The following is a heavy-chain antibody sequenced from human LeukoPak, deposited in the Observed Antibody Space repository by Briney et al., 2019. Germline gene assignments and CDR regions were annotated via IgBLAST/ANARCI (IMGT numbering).Heavy chain of an antibody. CDR2: IYNSGTT. CDR1: GGSISSNY. CDR3: AREGTAGTNLNWFDP. V-gene: IGHV4-59*01. Sequence: SETLSLTCTVSGGSISSNYWSWIRQPPGKGLEWIGYIYNSGTTNYNPSLKGRVTLSIDTSKNQFSLKLSSVTAADTAVYYCAREGTAGTNLNWFDPWGQGTLVTVSS. D-gene: IGHD1-1*01. J-gene: IGHJ5*02.